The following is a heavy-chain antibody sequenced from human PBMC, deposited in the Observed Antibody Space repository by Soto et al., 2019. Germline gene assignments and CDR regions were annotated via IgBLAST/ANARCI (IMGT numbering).Heavy chain of an antibody. CDR1: GGSISSSIYY. J-gene: IGHJ6*02. V-gene: IGHV4-39*01. CDR2: IFYSGST. Sequence: SETLSLTCTVSGGSISSSIYYGGWIRRPPGKGLEWIGSIFYSGSTYYNPSLKSRVTISVDTSKNQFSLKLSSVTAADTAVYYCAKYCISTSCYDGGMDVWGQGTTVTVSS. CDR3: AKYCISTSCYDGGMDV. D-gene: IGHD2-2*01.